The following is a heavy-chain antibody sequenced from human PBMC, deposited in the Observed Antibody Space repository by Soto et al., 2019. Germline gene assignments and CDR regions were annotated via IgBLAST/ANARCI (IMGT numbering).Heavy chain of an antibody. CDR2: IYYSGST. D-gene: IGHD3-3*01. CDR1: GGSISSDC. J-gene: IGHJ5*02. V-gene: IGHV4-59*01. Sequence: SETLXLTWTVSGGSISSDCWGWIRQPPGKGLEWIGYIYYSGSTNYSPSLKSRVTISVDTSKNQFSLKLSSVTAADTAVYYCARVLFGRGNWFDPWGQGTLVTV. CDR3: ARVLFGRGNWFDP.